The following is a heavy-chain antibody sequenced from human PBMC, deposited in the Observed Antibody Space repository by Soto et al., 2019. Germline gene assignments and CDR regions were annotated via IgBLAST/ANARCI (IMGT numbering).Heavy chain of an antibody. J-gene: IGHJ6*03. CDR3: ARQVVADFWSGYGYMDV. Sequence: PGESLKISCKGSGYSFTSYLIGWVRQMPGKGLEWMGIIYPGDSDTRYSPSFQGQVTISADKSISTAYLQWSSLKASDTAMYYCARQVVADFWSGYGYMDVWGKGTTVTVSS. CDR1: GYSFTSYL. D-gene: IGHD3-3*01. CDR2: IYPGDSDT. V-gene: IGHV5-51*01.